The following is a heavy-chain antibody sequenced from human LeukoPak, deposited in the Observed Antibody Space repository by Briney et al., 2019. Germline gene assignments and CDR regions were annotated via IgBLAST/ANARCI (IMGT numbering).Heavy chain of an antibody. J-gene: IGHJ4*02. Sequence: SETLSLTCTVSGGSISSYYWSWIRQPPGKGLEWIGYIYYSRSTNYNPSLKSRVTISVDTSKNQFSLKLSSVTAADTAVYYCARRNGGYSSSWYVYYFDYWGQGTLVTVSS. V-gene: IGHV4-59*08. CDR2: IYYSRST. CDR3: ARRNGGYSSSWYVYYFDY. D-gene: IGHD6-13*01. CDR1: GGSISSYY.